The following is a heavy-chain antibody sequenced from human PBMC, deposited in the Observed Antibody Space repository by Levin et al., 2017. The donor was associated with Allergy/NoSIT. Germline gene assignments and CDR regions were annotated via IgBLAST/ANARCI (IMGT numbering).Heavy chain of an antibody. CDR1: GFMFSDNS. CDR3: ARDGNGYDI. CDR2: ISSTSIYI. Sequence: GESLKISCAASGFMFSDNSMNWVRQAPGKGLEWVSSISSTSIYIFYSDSVKGRFTISRDNAKNSLFLQMNSLRAEDTAVYYCARDGNGYDIWGQGTTVTVSS. J-gene: IGHJ3*02. V-gene: IGHV3-21*01.